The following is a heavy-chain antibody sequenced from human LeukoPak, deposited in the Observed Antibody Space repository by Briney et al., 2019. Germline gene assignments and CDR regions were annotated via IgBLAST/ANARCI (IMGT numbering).Heavy chain of an antibody. CDR2: ISSSSSYI. J-gene: IGHJ3*02. CDR3: AKRWHVGALDI. CDR1: GFTFSSYS. V-gene: IGHV3-21*01. D-gene: IGHD4-23*01. Sequence: PGGSLRLSCAASGFTFSSYSMNWVRQAPGKGMEWVSYISSSSSYIYYADSVKGRFTISRDNAKNSLYLQMNSLRAEDTAVYYCAKRWHVGALDIWGQGTMVTVSS.